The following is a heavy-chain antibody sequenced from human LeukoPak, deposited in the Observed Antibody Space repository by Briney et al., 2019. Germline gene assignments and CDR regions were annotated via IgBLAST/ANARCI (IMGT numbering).Heavy chain of an antibody. CDR3: AREGWLQRKIYYGMDV. J-gene: IGHJ6*02. CDR1: GFTVSSNY. CDR2: IYSGGST. V-gene: IGHV3-53*01. Sequence: GGSLRLSCAASGFTVSSNYMSWVRQAPGQGGGWGSDIYSGGSTYYADSVQGRFNISRDNSKKTLYLQMNSLRAEDTAVYYCAREGWLQRKIYYGMDVWGQGTTVTVSS. D-gene: IGHD5-24*01.